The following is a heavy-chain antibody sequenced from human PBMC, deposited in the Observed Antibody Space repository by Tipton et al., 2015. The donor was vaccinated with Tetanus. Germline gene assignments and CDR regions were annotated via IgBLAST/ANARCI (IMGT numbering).Heavy chain of an antibody. D-gene: IGHD1-7*01. Sequence: QSGAEVKEPGASVKVSCKASGYNFVNFGISWVRQAPGQGLEWMGWISAYNCKTKYAQRLQGRVTMTTDRSASTAYMDLSSLTSDDTAVYFCARGHSPLYNWNFGYFDFWGQGTLVTVSS. V-gene: IGHV1-18*01. CDR1: GYNFVNFG. CDR3: ARGHSPLYNWNFGYFDF. CDR2: ISAYNCKT. J-gene: IGHJ4*02.